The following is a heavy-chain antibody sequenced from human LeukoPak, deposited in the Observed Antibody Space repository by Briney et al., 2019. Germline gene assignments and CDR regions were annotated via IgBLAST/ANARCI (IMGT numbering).Heavy chain of an antibody. D-gene: IGHD3-22*01. CDR1: GYTFTSYD. CDR3: ARGQPWGYYYDSSGYYSYYYYYMDV. Sequence: ASVKVSCKASGYTFTSYDINWVRQATGQGLEWMGWMNPNSGNTGYAQKFQGRVTMTRNTSISTAYMELSSLRSEDTAVYYCARGQPWGYYYDSSGYYSYYYYYMDVWGKGTTVTVSS. CDR2: MNPNSGNT. J-gene: IGHJ6*03. V-gene: IGHV1-8*01.